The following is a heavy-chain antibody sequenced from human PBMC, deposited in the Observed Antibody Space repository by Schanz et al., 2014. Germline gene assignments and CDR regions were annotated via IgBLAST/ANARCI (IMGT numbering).Heavy chain of an antibody. D-gene: IGHD2-15*01. V-gene: IGHV1-69*02. J-gene: IGHJ3*02. CDR2: IIPIHGIV. CDR3: ARGGGPEDVFDI. CDR1: GGTFSTYP. Sequence: QFQLVQSAAEVKKPGPSMKVSCKASGGTFSTYPINWLRQAPGQGLEWMGRIIPIHGIVNYAQRFQDRVRITADKSTSTAYMELSSLRSDDTAVYYCARGGGPEDVFDIWGQGTILTVSS.